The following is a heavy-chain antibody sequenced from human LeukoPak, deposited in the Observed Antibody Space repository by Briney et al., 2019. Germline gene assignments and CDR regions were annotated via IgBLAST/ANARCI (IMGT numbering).Heavy chain of an antibody. CDR2: IKSKTDGGTT. J-gene: IGHJ4*02. CDR1: GFTFSTYT. CDR3: TTPSRLVLYYFDY. D-gene: IGHD3-9*01. V-gene: IGHV3-15*01. Sequence: GGSLRLSCAASGFTFSTYTMSWVRQAPGKGLEWVGRIKSKTDGGTTDYAAPVKGRFTISRDDSKNTLYLQMNSLKTEDTAVYFCTTPSRLVLYYFDYWGQGTLVTVSS.